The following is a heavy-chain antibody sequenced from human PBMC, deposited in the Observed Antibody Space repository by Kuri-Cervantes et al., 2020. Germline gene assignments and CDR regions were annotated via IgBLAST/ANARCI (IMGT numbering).Heavy chain of an antibody. Sequence: GESLKISCAASGFTFSTYAMTWVRQAPGKGLEWVSTIGGSGSTTYYADSVKGRFTISRDNSKNTLYLQMNSLRAADTAVYYCARAHCGGDCYPPWYFDLWGRGNLVNVSS. CDR3: ARAHCGGDCYPPWYFDL. D-gene: IGHD2-21*02. CDR2: IGGSGSTT. CDR1: GFTFSTYA. V-gene: IGHV3-23*01. J-gene: IGHJ2*01.